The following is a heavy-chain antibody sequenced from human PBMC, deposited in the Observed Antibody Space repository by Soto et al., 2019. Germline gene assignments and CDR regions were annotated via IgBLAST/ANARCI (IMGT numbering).Heavy chain of an antibody. Sequence: EVQLLESGGGLVQPGGSLRLSCAASGFTFSSYAMSWVRQAPGKGLEWVSAISGSGGSTYYADSVKGRFTISRDNSKNTLNLQMNSLRAENTAVYYCAKDLTMVRGVFDYWGQGTLVTVSS. D-gene: IGHD3-10*01. J-gene: IGHJ4*02. V-gene: IGHV3-23*01. CDR1: GFTFSSYA. CDR2: ISGSGGST. CDR3: AKDLTMVRGVFDY.